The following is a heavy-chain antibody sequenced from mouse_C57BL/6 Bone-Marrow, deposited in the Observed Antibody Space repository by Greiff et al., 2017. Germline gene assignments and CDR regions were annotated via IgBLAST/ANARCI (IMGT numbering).Heavy chain of an antibody. CDR1: GYTFTDYY. J-gene: IGHJ2*01. CDR2: INPYNGGT. V-gene: IGHV1-19*01. Sequence: VQLKESGPVLVKPGASVKMSCKASGYTFTDYYMNWVKQSHGKSLEWIGVINPYNGGTSYNQKFKGKATLTVDKASSTAYMELNSLTSEDSAVYYCARYYGSSYGDYWGQGTTLTVAS. CDR3: ARYYGSSYGDY. D-gene: IGHD1-1*01.